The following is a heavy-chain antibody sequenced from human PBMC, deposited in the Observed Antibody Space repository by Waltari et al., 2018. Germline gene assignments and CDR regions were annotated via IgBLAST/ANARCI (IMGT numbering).Heavy chain of an antibody. J-gene: IGHJ4*02. CDR3: TTTSFVEQQLVLGWDY. CDR1: GFTFSNAW. CDR2: IKSKTDGGTT. V-gene: IGHV3-15*01. Sequence: EVQLVESGGGLVKPGGSLRLSCAASGFTFSNAWVRWVRQAPGKGLEWVGRIKSKTDGGTTDYAAPVKGRFTISRDDSKNTLYLQMNSLKTEDTAVYYCTTTSFVEQQLVLGWDYWGQGTLVTVSS. D-gene: IGHD6-13*01.